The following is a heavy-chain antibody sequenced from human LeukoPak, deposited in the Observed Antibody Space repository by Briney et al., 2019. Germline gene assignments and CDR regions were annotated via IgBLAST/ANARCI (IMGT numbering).Heavy chain of an antibody. CDR3: AREGQLVHAFDI. V-gene: IGHV3-23*01. CDR1: GFTFSSYA. D-gene: IGHD6-13*01. Sequence: PGGSLRLSCAASGFTFSSYAMNWVRQAPGKGLEWVSAISGSGGSTYYADSVKGRFTISRDNSKNTLYLQMNSLRAEDTAVYYCAREGQLVHAFDIWGQGTMVTVSS. CDR2: ISGSGGST. J-gene: IGHJ3*02.